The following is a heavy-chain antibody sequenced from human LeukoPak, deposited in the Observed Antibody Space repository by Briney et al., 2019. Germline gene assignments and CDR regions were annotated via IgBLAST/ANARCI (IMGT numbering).Heavy chain of an antibody. D-gene: IGHD3-10*01. CDR3: ARGRRFGELSHPTYYFDY. Sequence: GESLKISCKGSGYSFTSYWIGWVRQMPAKGLEWMGIIYPGDSDTRYSPSFQGQVTISADKSISTAYLQWSSLKASDTAVYYCARGRRFGELSHPTYYFDYWGQGTQVTVSS. CDR2: IYPGDSDT. J-gene: IGHJ4*02. CDR1: GYSFTSYW. V-gene: IGHV5-51*01.